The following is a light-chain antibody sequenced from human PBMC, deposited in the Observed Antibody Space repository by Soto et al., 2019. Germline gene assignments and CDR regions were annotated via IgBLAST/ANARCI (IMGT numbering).Light chain of an antibody. V-gene: IGKV3-20*01. J-gene: IGKJ1*01. CDR3: QQYDYWWT. CDR1: QSVSNNY. Sequence: EIVLTQSPGTLSLSPGERATLSCRASQSVSNNYLAWYQQKPGQAPRLLIYGASNRATGIPDRFSGSGSGTDFTLTISRLEPEDFGIYYCQQYDYWWTFGQGTKVEI. CDR2: GAS.